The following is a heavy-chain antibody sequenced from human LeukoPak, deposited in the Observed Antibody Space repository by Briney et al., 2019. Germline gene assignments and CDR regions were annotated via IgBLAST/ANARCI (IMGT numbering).Heavy chain of an antibody. CDR2: INPNSGGA. J-gene: IGHJ4*02. CDR3: ARALRTDILPTDY. V-gene: IGHV1-2*02. Sequence: ASVKVSCKASGYTFTGHFVHWVRQAPGQGLEWMGWINPNSGGAKYAQNFQGRVSMTTDTSISTAYMELSRLRSGDTAVYYCARALRTDILPTDYWGQGTLVTVST. CDR1: GYTFTGHF. D-gene: IGHD3-9*01.